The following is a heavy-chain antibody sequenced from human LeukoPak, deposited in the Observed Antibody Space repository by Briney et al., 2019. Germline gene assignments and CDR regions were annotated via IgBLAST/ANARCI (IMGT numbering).Heavy chain of an antibody. CDR3: ARWSDYYDSSGYQYYFDY. Sequence: ASVKVSCKASGYTFTSYGISCVRQAPRQGVEWMGWISAYNGKTTYAQKLQGRVIMTIETSTSTAYMELRGLRSDDTAVYYCARWSDYYDSSGYQYYFDYWGQGTLVTVSS. D-gene: IGHD3-22*01. CDR2: ISAYNGKT. V-gene: IGHV1-18*01. J-gene: IGHJ4*02. CDR1: GYTFTSYG.